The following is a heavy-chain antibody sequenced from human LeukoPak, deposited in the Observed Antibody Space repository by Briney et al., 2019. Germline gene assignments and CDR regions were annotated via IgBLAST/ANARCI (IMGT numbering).Heavy chain of an antibody. V-gene: IGHV4-39*01. CDR2: IYYSGST. D-gene: IGHD5-18*01. J-gene: IGHJ4*02. CDR3: ARLGDTYYFDY. Sequence: SETLSLTCTVSGGSISSSSYYWGWIRQPPGTGLEWIGSIYYSGSTYYNPSLKSRVTISVDTSKNQFSLKLSSVTAADTAVYYCARLGDTYYFDYWGQGTLVTVSS. CDR1: GGSISSSSYY.